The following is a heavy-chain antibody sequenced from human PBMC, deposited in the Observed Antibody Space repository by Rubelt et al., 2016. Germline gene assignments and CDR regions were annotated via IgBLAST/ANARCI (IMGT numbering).Heavy chain of an antibody. CDR2: INHSGST. Sequence: CTVSGGSISSYYWSWIRQPPGKGLEWIGEINHSGSTNYNPSLKSRVTISVDTSKNQFSLKLSSVTAADTAVYYCASQSSSGWYAFDIWGQGTMVTVSS. D-gene: IGHD6-19*01. J-gene: IGHJ3*02. V-gene: IGHV4-34*01. CDR3: ASQSSSGWYAFDI. CDR1: GGSISSYY.